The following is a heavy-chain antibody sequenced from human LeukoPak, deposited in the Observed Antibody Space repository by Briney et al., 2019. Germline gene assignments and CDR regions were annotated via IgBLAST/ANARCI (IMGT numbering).Heavy chain of an antibody. D-gene: IGHD1-7*01. CDR2: IIPIFGTA. J-gene: IGHJ4*02. CDR3: ARVGTTTGYYFDY. V-gene: IGHV1-69*13. CDR1: GGTFSSYA. Sequence: SVKVPCKASGGTFSSYAISWVRQAPGQGLEWMGGIIPIFGTANYAQKFQGRVTITADESTSTAYMELSSLRSEDTAVYYCARVGTTTGYYFDYWGQGTLVTVSS.